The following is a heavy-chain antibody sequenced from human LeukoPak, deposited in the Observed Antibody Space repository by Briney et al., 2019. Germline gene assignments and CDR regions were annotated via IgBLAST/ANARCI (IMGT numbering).Heavy chain of an antibody. CDR1: GGSISSYY. V-gene: IGHV4-59*01. Sequence: SETLSLTCTVSGGSISSYYWSWIRQPPGKGLEWIGYIYYSGSTNYNPSLKSRVTISVDTSKNQFSLKLSSVTAADTAVYYCARGGSTTHEDWFDPWGQGTLVTVSS. D-gene: IGHD1-26*01. CDR2: IYYSGST. CDR3: ARGGSTTHEDWFDP. J-gene: IGHJ5*02.